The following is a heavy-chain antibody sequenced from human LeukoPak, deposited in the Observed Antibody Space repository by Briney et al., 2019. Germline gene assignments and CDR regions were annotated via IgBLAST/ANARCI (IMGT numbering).Heavy chain of an antibody. CDR3: ARDTALIGAAFGGLGYFDY. Sequence: SETLSLTCTVSGASISSYYWSWIRQPPGKGLEWIGYIYYSGSTNYNPSLKSRVTISVDTSKNQFSLKLSSVTAADTAVYYCARDTALIGAAFGGLGYFDYWGQGTLVTVSS. D-gene: IGHD6-13*01. J-gene: IGHJ4*02. V-gene: IGHV4-59*01. CDR2: IYYSGST. CDR1: GASISSYY.